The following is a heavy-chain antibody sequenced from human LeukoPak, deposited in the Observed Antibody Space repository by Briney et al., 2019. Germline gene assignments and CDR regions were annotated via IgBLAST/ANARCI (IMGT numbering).Heavy chain of an antibody. J-gene: IGHJ4*02. CDR3: ARERSGSYFDY. V-gene: IGHV4-59*12. CDR2: IYYSGST. D-gene: IGHD1-26*01. Sequence: PSETLSLTCTVSGGSISSYYWSWIRQPPGKGLEWIGNIYYSGSTNYNPSLKSRVTMSVDTSKNQFSLKLSSVTAADTAVYYCARERSGSYFDYWGQGTLVTVSS. CDR1: GGSISSYY.